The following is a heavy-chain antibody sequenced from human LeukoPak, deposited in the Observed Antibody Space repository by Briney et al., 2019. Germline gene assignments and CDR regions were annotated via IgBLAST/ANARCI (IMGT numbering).Heavy chain of an antibody. D-gene: IGHD2-2*01. J-gene: IGHJ6*03. Sequence: SETLSLTCTVSGGSFSSYYWSWIRQPPGEGLEWIGYIYYSGSTNYIPSLKSRVTMSVDTSKHQLSLRLNSVTAADTAVYYCARWYCSTNTCYHLDVWGKGTTVTVSS. CDR3: ARWYCSTNTCYHLDV. CDR1: GGSFSSYY. CDR2: IYYSGST. V-gene: IGHV4-59*12.